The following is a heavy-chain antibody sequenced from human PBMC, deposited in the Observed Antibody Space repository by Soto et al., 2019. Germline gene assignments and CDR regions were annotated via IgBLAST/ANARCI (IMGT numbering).Heavy chain of an antibody. D-gene: IGHD3-3*01. V-gene: IGHV3-53*01. Sequence: GGSLRLSCAAYGFTVSSNYLSWVRQAPGKGLEWVSVIFSADNTHYADSVKGRFTISRDNSKNTVFLQMNSLRAEHTAVYYCAITGAGYYIVWGQGTPVTVSS. CDR2: IFSADNT. CDR3: AITGAGYYIV. CDR1: GFTVSSNY. J-gene: IGHJ4*02.